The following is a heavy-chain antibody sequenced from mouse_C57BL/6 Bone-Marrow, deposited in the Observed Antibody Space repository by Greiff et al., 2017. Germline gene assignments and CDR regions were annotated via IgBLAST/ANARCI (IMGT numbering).Heavy chain of an antibody. Sequence: EVQVVESGGGLVKPGGSLKLSCAASGFTFSSYTMSWVRQTPEKRLQWVAAISGGGGNTYYPDSVKGRFTISRDNDKNILYLQMSSLRSEDTALYYCSRQVTTVLATKYFDDWGTGTTVTVSS. CDR2: ISGGGGNT. J-gene: IGHJ1*03. CDR1: GFTFSSYT. V-gene: IGHV5-9*01. D-gene: IGHD1-1*01. CDR3: SRQVTTVLATKYFDD.